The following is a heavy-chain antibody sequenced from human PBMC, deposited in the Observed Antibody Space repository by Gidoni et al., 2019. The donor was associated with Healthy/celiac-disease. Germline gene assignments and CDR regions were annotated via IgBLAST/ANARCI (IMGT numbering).Heavy chain of an antibody. CDR2: ILPIFGTA. D-gene: IGHD3-3*01. V-gene: IGHV1-69*01. CDR1: GGTFSSYA. CDR3: ARKGDEIRFLERGQYYYYYYGMDV. Sequence: QVQLVQSGAEVKKPGSSVKVSCKASGGTFSSYAISWVRPAPGQGLAWMGGILPIFGTANYAQKFQGRVTITADESTSTAYMELSSLRSEDTAVYYCARKGDEIRFLERGQYYYYYYGMDVWGQGTTVTVSS. J-gene: IGHJ6*02.